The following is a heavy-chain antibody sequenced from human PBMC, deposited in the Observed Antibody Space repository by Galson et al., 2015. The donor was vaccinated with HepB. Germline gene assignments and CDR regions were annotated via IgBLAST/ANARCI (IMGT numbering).Heavy chain of an antibody. CDR1: GFSFRNYV. CDR2: ISQDGSDT. V-gene: IGHV3-30*18. Sequence: SLRLPCAASGFSFRNYVMNWVRQPPGKGLEWVAIISQDGSDTYYEDSVKGRFAISRDNSNNTLYLQMNSLRTGDTAMYYCTKERISIFGVTLVPDSGMDVWGQGTTVTVSS. D-gene: IGHD3-3*01. CDR3: TKERISIFGVTLVPDSGMDV. J-gene: IGHJ6*02.